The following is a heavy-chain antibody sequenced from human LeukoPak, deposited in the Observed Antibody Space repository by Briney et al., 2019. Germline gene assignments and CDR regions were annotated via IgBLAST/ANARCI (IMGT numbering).Heavy chain of an antibody. CDR3: ARGRGSYGRFDY. CDR1: GYTFTSYG. CDR2: ISAYNGNT. J-gene: IGHJ4*02. Sequence: VASVKVSCKASGYTFTSYGISWVRQAPGQGLEWMGWISAYNGNTNYAQKLQGRVTMTRSTSISTAYMELSSLRSEDTAVYHCARGRGSYGRFDYWGQGTLVTVSS. V-gene: IGHV1-18*01. D-gene: IGHD5-18*01.